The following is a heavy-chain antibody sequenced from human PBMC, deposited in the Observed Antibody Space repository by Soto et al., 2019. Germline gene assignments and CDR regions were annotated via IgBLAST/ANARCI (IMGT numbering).Heavy chain of an antibody. J-gene: IGHJ4*02. D-gene: IGHD1-26*01. Sequence: PSETLSLTCTVSGGSISSYYCSWIRQSAGKGLEWIGRIDTSGTTNYNPSLKSRVTMSVDASKNQFSLKLSSVTAADTAVYYCARVHSGRYFESPYYFDYWGRGTLVTVSS. CDR1: GGSISSYY. CDR3: ARVHSGRYFESPYYFDY. CDR2: IDTSGTT. V-gene: IGHV4-4*07.